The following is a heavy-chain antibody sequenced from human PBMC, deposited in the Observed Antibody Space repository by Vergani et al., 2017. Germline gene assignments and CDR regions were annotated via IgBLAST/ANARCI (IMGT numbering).Heavy chain of an antibody. Sequence: QVQLQESGPGLVKPSETLSLICDVFDFISNGHYWGWIRQSPEKGLGLIGSLYASGSTYYSPSLKSRVAISIDTSKNHFSLRLSIVTAADTAVYYCTRHLRVDSYGVFDYWGQGREVTVSS. D-gene: IGHD5-18*01. CDR3: TRHLRVDSYGVFDY. CDR1: DFISNGHY. CDR2: LYASGST. V-gene: IGHV4-38-2*01. J-gene: IGHJ4*02.